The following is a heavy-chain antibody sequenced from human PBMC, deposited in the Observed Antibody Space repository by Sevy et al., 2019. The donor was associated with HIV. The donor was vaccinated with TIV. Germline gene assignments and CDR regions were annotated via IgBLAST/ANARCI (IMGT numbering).Heavy chain of an antibody. Sequence: ASVKVSCKVSGYTLNEFSMHWVRQAPGKGLEWMTTFDPEDGDPEDGKTIYAQKFLGRVTVTEDTSTDTAYMELSSLRSEDTAVYYCATTQDYYDSRGYPFDYRGQGTLVTVSS. J-gene: IGHJ4*02. D-gene: IGHD3-22*01. V-gene: IGHV1-24*01. CDR3: ATTQDYYDSRGYPFDY. CDR1: GYTLNEFS. CDR2: FDPEDGDPEDGKT.